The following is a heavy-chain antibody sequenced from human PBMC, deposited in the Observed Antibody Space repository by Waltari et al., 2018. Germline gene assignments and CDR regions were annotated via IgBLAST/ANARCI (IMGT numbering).Heavy chain of an antibody. J-gene: IGHJ4*02. D-gene: IGHD1-1*01. CDR3: AKATGINWFPFDY. Sequence: EVQLLESGGGLVQPGGSLRLSCAASGFTFSNYAMNWVRQAPGKGLEWVSVIYGGGGSVYYADSVEGRFTISRDNSRNTLYLQMNSLRAEDTALYYCAKATGINWFPFDYWGQGTLVTVSS. CDR1: GFTFSNYA. CDR2: IYGGGGSV. V-gene: IGHV3-23*03.